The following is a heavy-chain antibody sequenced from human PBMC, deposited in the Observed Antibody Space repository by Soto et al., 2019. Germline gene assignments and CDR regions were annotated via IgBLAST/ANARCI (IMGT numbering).Heavy chain of an antibody. V-gene: IGHV1-24*01. J-gene: IGHJ4*02. CDR1: GYTLTELS. Sequence: ASVKVSCKVSGYTLTELSMHWVRQAPGKGLEWMGGFDPEDGETIYAQKFQGRVTMTEDTSISTAYMELSRLRSDDTAVYYCARDFYGSGSYLNWGQGTLVTVSS. D-gene: IGHD3-10*01. CDR2: FDPEDGET. CDR3: ARDFYGSGSYLN.